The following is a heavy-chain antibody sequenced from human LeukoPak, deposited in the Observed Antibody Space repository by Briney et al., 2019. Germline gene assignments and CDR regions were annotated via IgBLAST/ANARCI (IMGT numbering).Heavy chain of an antibody. CDR1: GFTFSSYG. V-gene: IGHV3-30*18. CDR3: AKDRARIQLWDFDY. J-gene: IGHJ4*02. Sequence: GGSLRLSCAASGFTFSSYGMHWVRQAPGKGLEWVAVISYDGSNKYYADSVKGRFTISRDNSKSTLYLQMNSLRAEDTAVYYCAKDRARIQLWDFDYWGQGTLVTVSS. D-gene: IGHD5-18*01. CDR2: ISYDGSNK.